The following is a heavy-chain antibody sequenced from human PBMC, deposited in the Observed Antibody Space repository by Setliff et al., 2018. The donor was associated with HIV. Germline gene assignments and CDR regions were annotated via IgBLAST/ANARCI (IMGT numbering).Heavy chain of an antibody. Sequence: PSETLSLTCTVSGVSISGPIGITYCWDWLRQPPGKGLEWIGSIHYSRGSSYNASLNSRVTISLDTSKNHFSLKLSSVAAADTAVYDCARRYHDASGFYNSWGQGGLVTVSS. CDR3: ARRYHDASGFYNS. J-gene: IGHJ4*02. V-gene: IGHV4-39*02. D-gene: IGHD1-1*01. CDR1: GVSISGPIGITYC. CDR2: IHYSRGS.